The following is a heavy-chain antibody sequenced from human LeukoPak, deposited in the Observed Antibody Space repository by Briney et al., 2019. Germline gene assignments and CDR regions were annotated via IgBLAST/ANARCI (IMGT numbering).Heavy chain of an antibody. V-gene: IGHV3-7*01. CDR2: IKQDGSEK. Sequence: GGSLRLSCAASGFTFDDYAMHWVRQAPGKGLEWVANIKQDGSEKYYVDSVKGRFTISRDNAKNSLYLQMNSLRAEDTAVYYCARDAKRFGTINWFDPWGQGTLVTVSS. CDR1: GFTFDDYA. D-gene: IGHD3-10*01. CDR3: ARDAKRFGTINWFDP. J-gene: IGHJ5*02.